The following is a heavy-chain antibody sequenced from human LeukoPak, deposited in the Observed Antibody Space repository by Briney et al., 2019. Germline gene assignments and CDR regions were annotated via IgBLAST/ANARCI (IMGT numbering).Heavy chain of an antibody. CDR3: ARARITMVRALDY. CDR1: GGSISSYY. Sequence: SETLSLTCTVSGGSISSYYWSWIRQPAGTALEWIGRIYTSGTITYNPSLKSRVTMSVDTSKNQFSLKLSSVTAADTAVYYCARARITMVRALDYWGQGTLVTVSS. D-gene: IGHD3-10*01. CDR2: IYTSGTI. J-gene: IGHJ4*02. V-gene: IGHV4-4*07.